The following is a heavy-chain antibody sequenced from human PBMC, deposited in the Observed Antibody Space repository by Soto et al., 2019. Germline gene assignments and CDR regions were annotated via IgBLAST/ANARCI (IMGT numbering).Heavy chain of an antibody. CDR3: ALSPATGGRTTFIY. V-gene: IGHV3-9*01. CDR2: INWKSDI. J-gene: IGHJ4*02. D-gene: IGHD2-2*01. Sequence: GGSLRLSCAVSGFTFDDNAMHWVRQAPEKGLEWVSGINWKSDIGYADSVKGRFTISRDNAENSLYLQMNSLRAEDTALYYCALSPATGGRTTFIYWGQGTQVTAPQ. CDR1: GFTFDDNA.